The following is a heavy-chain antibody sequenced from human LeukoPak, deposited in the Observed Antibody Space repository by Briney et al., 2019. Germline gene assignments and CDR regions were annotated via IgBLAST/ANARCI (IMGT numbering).Heavy chain of an antibody. Sequence: GGSLRLSCAASGFTFSDHYMDWVRQAPGKGLEWVGRTRNKANSYTTEYAASVKGRFTISRDDSKNSLYLQMNSLRTEDTAVYYCANHSDTAMVYAYWGQGTLVTVSS. CDR2: TRNKANSYTT. CDR3: ANHSDTAMVYAY. J-gene: IGHJ4*02. CDR1: GFTFSDHY. D-gene: IGHD5-18*01. V-gene: IGHV3-72*01.